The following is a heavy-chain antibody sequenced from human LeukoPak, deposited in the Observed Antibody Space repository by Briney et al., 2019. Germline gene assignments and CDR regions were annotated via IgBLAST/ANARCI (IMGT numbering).Heavy chain of an antibody. Sequence: ASVKVSCKASGYTFTSYYMHRVRQAPGQGLEWMGIINPSGGSTSYAQKFQGRVTMTRDTSTSTVYMELSSLRSEDTAVYYCVNDILTEGAFDIWGQGTMVTVSS. CDR3: VNDILTEGAFDI. J-gene: IGHJ3*02. D-gene: IGHD3-9*01. V-gene: IGHV1-46*01. CDR2: INPSGGST. CDR1: GYTFTSYY.